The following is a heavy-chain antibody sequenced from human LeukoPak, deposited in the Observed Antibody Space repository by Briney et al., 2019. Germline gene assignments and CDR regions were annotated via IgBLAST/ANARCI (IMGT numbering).Heavy chain of an antibody. CDR1: GYTFTNYA. Sequence: ASVKVSCKASGYTFTNYAMHWVRQAPGQRLEWMGWINAGNGDTKYSQELQGRVTITRDTFASTVYMELSSLRSEDMAVYYCARGCSGGSCWFDPWGQGTLVTVSS. J-gene: IGHJ5*02. CDR3: ARGCSGGSCWFDP. V-gene: IGHV1-3*03. CDR2: INAGNGDT. D-gene: IGHD2-15*01.